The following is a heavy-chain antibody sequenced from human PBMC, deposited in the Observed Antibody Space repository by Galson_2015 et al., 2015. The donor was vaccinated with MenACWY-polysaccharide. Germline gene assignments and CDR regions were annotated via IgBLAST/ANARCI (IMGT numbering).Heavy chain of an antibody. Sequence: SLRLSCAASGFTFSSYGMHWVRQGPGKGLEWVAAIWSDGSNKNYADAVKGRFTISRDNSKNTLYLQMNSLRAEDTAVYYCARSSVVVVTDTQGFDSWGQGTLVTVSS. CDR2: IWSDGSNK. V-gene: IGHV3-33*01. CDR1: GFTFSSYG. CDR3: ARSSVVVVTDTQGFDS. J-gene: IGHJ4*02. D-gene: IGHD2-15*01.